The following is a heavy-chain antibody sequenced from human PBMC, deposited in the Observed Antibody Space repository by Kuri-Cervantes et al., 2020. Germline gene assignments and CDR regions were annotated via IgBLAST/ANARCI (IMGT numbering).Heavy chain of an antibody. J-gene: IGHJ4*02. CDR3: ARTETTSRVGMITVTTNDD. CDR1: GYTFTSYG. CDR2: ISAYNGNT. V-gene: IGHV1-18*01. Sequence: ASVKVSCKASGYTFTSYGISWVRQAPGQGLEWMGWISAYNGNTNYAQKLQGRVTMTTDTSTSTAYMELRSLRSDDTAVYYCARTETTSRVGMITVTTNDDWGQGTLVTVSS. D-gene: IGHD4-11*01.